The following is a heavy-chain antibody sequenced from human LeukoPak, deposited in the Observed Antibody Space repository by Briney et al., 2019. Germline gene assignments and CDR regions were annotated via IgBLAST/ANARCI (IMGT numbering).Heavy chain of an antibody. CDR1: GYTFTGYY. D-gene: IGHD6-6*01. Sequence: ASVKVSCKASGYTFTGYYMHWVRQAPGQGFEWMGWINPNSGGTNYAQKFQGRVTMTRDTSISTAYVELSRLRSDDTAVYYCARDPSGGAARPLDYWGQGTLVTVSS. CDR2: INPNSGGT. J-gene: IGHJ4*02. CDR3: ARDPSGGAARPLDY. V-gene: IGHV1-2*02.